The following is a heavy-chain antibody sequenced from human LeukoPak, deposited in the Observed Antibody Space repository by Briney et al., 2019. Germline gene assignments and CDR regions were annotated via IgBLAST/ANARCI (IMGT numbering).Heavy chain of an antibody. CDR3: TTSSLPDY. J-gene: IGHJ4*02. CDR1: GLTFSGSA. Sequence: GGSLRLSCATSGLTFSGSAMHWVRQASGKGLEWVGRIRSKANNYTTAYAASVKGRFTIFRDDSMNTAYLQMNSLKIEDTAVYYCTTSSLPDYWGQRTLVTVSS. V-gene: IGHV3-73*01. D-gene: IGHD2-2*01. CDR2: IRSKANNYTT.